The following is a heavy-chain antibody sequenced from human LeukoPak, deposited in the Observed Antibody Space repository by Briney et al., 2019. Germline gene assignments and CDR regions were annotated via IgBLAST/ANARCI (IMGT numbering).Heavy chain of an antibody. V-gene: IGHV4-61*02. CDR1: GGSISSGSYY. Sequence: SETLSLTCTVSGGSISSGSYYWSWIRQPAGTGLEWIGRIYTSGSTNYNPSLKSRVTISVDTSKNQFSLKLSSVTAADTAVYYCAQATWSGYHDAFDIWGQGTMVTVSS. J-gene: IGHJ3*02. CDR2: IYTSGST. D-gene: IGHD3-3*01. CDR3: AQATWSGYHDAFDI.